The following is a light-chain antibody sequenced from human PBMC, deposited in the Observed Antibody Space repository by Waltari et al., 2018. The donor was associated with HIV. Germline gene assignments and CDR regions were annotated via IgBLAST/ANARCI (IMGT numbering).Light chain of an antibody. Sequence: NFMLTQPHSVSESPGKTVTISCTRSSGNIASNYVQWYQLRPGTSPTTVIYEAKQRPSGVPDRFSGSIDSSSNSASLTISGLKTEDEADYYCQSYDSSNFWVFGGGTKLTVL. CDR3: QSYDSSNFWV. CDR2: EAK. CDR1: SGNIASNY. J-gene: IGLJ3*02. V-gene: IGLV6-57*01.